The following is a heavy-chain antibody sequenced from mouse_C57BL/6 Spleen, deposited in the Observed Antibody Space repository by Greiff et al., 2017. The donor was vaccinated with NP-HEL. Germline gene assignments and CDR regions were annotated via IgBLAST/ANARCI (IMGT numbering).Heavy chain of an antibody. CDR1: GFTFSSYA. J-gene: IGHJ2*01. CDR3: AREDSSKFDY. CDR2: ISDGGSYT. Sequence: EVKLMESGGGLVKPGGSLKLSCAASGFTFSSYAMSWVRQTPEKRLEWVATISDGGSYTYYPDNVKGRFTISRDNAKNNLYLQMSHLKSEDTAMYYCAREDSSKFDYWGQGTTLTVSS. V-gene: IGHV5-4*01. D-gene: IGHD3-2*01.